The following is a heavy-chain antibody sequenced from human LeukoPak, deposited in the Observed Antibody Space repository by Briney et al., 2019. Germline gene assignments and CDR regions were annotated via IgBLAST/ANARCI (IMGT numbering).Heavy chain of an antibody. CDR3: ARPSQSSSWYYFDY. Sequence: ASVKVSCKASGYTFTGYYIHWVRQAPGQGLEWMGWINPNSGGTNYAQKFQGRVTMTRDTSISTAHVELSGLRSDDTAFYYCARPSQSSSWYYFDYWGQGTLVTVSS. CDR1: GYTFTGYY. V-gene: IGHV1-2*02. D-gene: IGHD6-13*01. J-gene: IGHJ4*02. CDR2: INPNSGGT.